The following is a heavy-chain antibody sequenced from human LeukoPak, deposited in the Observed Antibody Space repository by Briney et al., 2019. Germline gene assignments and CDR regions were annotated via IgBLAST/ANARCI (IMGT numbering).Heavy chain of an antibody. Sequence: SEALSLTCAVSGGSISSGGYSWSWIRQPPGKGLEWIGYIYHSGSTYYNPSLKSRVTISVDRSKNQFSLKLSSVTAADTAVYYCARIVVVAATLWFDPWGQGTLVTVSS. V-gene: IGHV4-30-2*01. CDR2: IYHSGST. D-gene: IGHD2-15*01. CDR1: GGSISSGGYS. CDR3: ARIVVVAATLWFDP. J-gene: IGHJ5*02.